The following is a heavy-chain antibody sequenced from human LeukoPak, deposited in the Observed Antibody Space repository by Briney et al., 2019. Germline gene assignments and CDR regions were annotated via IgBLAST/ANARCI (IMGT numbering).Heavy chain of an antibody. CDR3: GRDTHLES. CDR2: IYNSGSS. J-gene: IGHJ4*02. V-gene: IGHV4-39*01. CDR1: GVSISSTSHA. Sequence: SETLYLTCTVSGVSISSTSHAWGWSRQPPEKGLEWLGNIYNSGSSNYSPSLRSRVSISVDTSKNQFSLRLRSVTAADTAVYYCGRDTHLESWGQGILVSVFS.